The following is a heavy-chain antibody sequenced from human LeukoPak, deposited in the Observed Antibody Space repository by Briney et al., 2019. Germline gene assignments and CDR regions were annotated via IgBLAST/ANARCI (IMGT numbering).Heavy chain of an antibody. CDR1: GFTFSSYG. J-gene: IGHJ4*02. CDR2: ISSSSSTI. V-gene: IGHV3-48*01. D-gene: IGHD6-13*01. CDR3: ASHQEQQLVV. Sequence: PGGSLRLSCAGSGFTFSSYGMTWVRQAPGKGLAWVSYISSSSSTIYYADSVKGRFTISRDNAKNSLYLQLNSLRAEDTAVYYCASHQEQQLVVWGQGALVTVSS.